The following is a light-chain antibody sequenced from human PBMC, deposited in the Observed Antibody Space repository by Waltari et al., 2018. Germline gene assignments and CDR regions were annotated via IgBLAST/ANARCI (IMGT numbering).Light chain of an antibody. V-gene: IGKV3-20*01. CDR3: QMYVRLPVT. CDR1: QSVGRS. J-gene: IGKJ1*01. Sequence: SCRASQSVGRSLAWYQQRPGQAPRLRIYDAFTRATGVADRFSGSGTGTDFSLTISRLDPEDFAVYYCQMYVRLPVTFGQGTKVEIK. CDR2: DAF.